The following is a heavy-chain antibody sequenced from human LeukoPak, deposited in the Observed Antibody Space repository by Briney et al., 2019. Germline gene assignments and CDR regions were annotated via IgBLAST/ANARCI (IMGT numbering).Heavy chain of an antibody. V-gene: IGHV3-66*01. CDR1: GFTVSNNY. J-gene: IGHJ4*02. D-gene: IGHD3-22*01. Sequence: GGSLRLSCAASGFTVSNNYMNWVRQAPGKGLEWVSVIYSGGSTYYADSVKGRFTISRDNSKNTLYLQMNSLRAEDTAVYYCARDYYYDSSGYRIFDYWGQGTLVTVSS. CDR3: ARDYYYDSSGYRIFDY. CDR2: IYSGGST.